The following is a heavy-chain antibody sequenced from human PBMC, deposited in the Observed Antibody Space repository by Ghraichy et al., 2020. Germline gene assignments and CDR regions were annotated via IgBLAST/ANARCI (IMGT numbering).Heavy chain of an antibody. Sequence: GGSLRLSCAASGFTVSRNYMSWVRQAPGKGLEWVSVIYSGGSTYYAESVKGRFTISRDNSKNTLYLQMNSLRAEDTAVSYCASDLKGGSVTTTWYYYGMDLWGQGTTVTGSS. CDR3: ASDLKGGSVTTTWYYYGMDL. J-gene: IGHJ6*02. V-gene: IGHV3-53*01. D-gene: IGHD4-17*01. CDR1: GFTVSRNY. CDR2: IYSGGST.